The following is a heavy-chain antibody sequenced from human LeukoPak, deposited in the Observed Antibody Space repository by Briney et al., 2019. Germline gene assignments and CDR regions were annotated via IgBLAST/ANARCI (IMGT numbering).Heavy chain of an antibody. Sequence: ASVKVSCKASGYTFTGYYMHWVRQAPGQGLEWMGWINPNSGGTNYAQKFQGRATMTRDTSISTAYMELSRLRSDDTAVYYCARLIRGDSSDWYLNWFDPWGQGTLVTVSS. CDR3: ARLIRGDSSDWYLNWFDP. D-gene: IGHD6-13*01. CDR2: INPNSGGT. J-gene: IGHJ5*02. CDR1: GYTFTGYY. V-gene: IGHV1-2*02.